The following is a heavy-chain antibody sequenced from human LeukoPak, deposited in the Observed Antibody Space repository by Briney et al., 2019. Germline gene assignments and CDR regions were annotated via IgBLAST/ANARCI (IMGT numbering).Heavy chain of an antibody. CDR3: ARDDPKPYYYGSRSYYHPPIDY. CDR1: GYTFTSYG. D-gene: IGHD3-10*01. CDR2: ISAYNGNT. V-gene: IGHV1-18*01. Sequence: ASVKVSCNASGYTFTSYGISWVRQAPGKGLEWMGWISAYNGNTNYAQKLQGRVTMTTDTSTSTAYMELRSLRSDDTAVYYCARDDPKPYYYGSRSYYHPPIDYWGQGTLVTVSS. J-gene: IGHJ4*02.